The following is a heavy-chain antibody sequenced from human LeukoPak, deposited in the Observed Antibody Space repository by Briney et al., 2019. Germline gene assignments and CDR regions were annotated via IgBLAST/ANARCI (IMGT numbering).Heavy chain of an antibody. CDR2: ISGGGGST. J-gene: IGHJ4*02. D-gene: IGHD3-22*01. CDR3: AKGVRRSSDYSSPVDY. Sequence: GGFLRLSCAASGFTFSSYAMSWVRQAPGKGLEWVSAISGGGGSTYYADSVKGRFTISRDNSRNTLYLQMNSLRAEDTAVYYCAKGVRRSSDYSSPVDYWGQGTLFTVSS. V-gene: IGHV3-23*01. CDR1: GFTFSSYA.